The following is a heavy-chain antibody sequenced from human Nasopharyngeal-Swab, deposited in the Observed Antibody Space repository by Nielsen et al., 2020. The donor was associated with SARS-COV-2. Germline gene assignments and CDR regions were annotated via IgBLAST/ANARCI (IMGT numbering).Heavy chain of an antibody. Sequence: WIRQPPGKALEWLALIDWDDDKYYSTSLKTRLTISKDTSKNQVVLTMTNMDPVDTATYYCARTAVAGDFDYWGQGTLVNVSS. D-gene: IGHD6-19*01. CDR2: IDWDDDK. J-gene: IGHJ4*02. V-gene: IGHV2-70*01. CDR3: ARTAVAGDFDY.